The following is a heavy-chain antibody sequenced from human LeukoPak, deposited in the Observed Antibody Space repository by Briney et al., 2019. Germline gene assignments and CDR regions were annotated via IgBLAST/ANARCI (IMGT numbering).Heavy chain of an antibody. CDR3: ARAPGYCSSTSCYGRYYAMDV. CDR1: GFTFSSYS. D-gene: IGHD2-2*01. CDR2: ISSSSDYI. Sequence: GGSLRLSCAASGFTFSSYSMNWVRQAPGKGLEWVSSISSSSDYIYYADSVKGRFTISRDNAKNSLYLQMNSLRAEDTAVYYCARAPGYCSSTSCYGRYYAMDVWGQGTTVTVSS. V-gene: IGHV3-21*01. J-gene: IGHJ6*02.